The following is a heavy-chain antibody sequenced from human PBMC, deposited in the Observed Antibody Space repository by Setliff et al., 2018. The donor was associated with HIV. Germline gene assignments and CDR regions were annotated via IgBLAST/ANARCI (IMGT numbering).Heavy chain of an antibody. CDR3: ARGREQQMVRRGEFYFDS. Sequence: PSETLSLTCTVSDYSISSGIYYWSWIRQSAGKRLEWIGRIYSTGSTNYNPSPSNRVTISADTSRNQFSLNLSSMTAADTAVYYCARGREQQMVRRGEFYFDSWGQGTLVTVSS. D-gene: IGHD2-8*01. J-gene: IGHJ4*02. V-gene: IGHV4-61*02. CDR1: DYSISSGIYY. CDR2: IYSTGST.